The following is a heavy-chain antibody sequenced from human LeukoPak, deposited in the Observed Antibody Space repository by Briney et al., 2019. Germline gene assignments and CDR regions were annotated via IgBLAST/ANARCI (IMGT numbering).Heavy chain of an antibody. CDR2: INSDGSST. CDR1: GVTFSSYW. J-gene: IGHJ6*03. CDR3: ARGDYNYYYMDV. V-gene: IGHV3-74*01. Sequence: GGSLRLSCAASGVTFSSYWMHWVRQAPGKGLVWVSRINSDGSSTSYAGSVKGRFTISRDNAKNTLYLQMNSLRAEDTAVYYCARGDYNYYYMDVWGKGTTVTVSS.